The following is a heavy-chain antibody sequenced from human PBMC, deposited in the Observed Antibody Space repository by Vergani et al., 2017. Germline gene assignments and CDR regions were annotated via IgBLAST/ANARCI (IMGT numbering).Heavy chain of an antibody. V-gene: IGHV1-69*04. Sequence: QVQLVQSGAEVKKPGASVKVSCKASGYTFTSYGISWVRQAPGQGLEWMGRIIPILGIANYAQKFQGRVTITADKSTSTAYMELSSLRSEDTAVYYCARERYYYYYMDVWGKGTTVTDSS. CDR3: ARERYYYYYMDV. CDR2: IIPILGIA. CDR1: GYTFTSYG. J-gene: IGHJ6*03.